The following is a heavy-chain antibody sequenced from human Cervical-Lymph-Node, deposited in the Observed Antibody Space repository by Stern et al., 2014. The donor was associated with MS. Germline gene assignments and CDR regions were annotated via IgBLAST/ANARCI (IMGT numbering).Heavy chain of an antibody. CDR1: GGSISSYY. D-gene: IGHD3-3*01. V-gene: IGHV4-59*01. J-gene: IGHJ4*02. CDR2: LYYSGRT. CDR3: ARDGGYYFDY. Sequence: QVQLQESGPGLVKPSETLSLTCTVSGGSISSYYWSWIRQPPGKGLEWIGYLYYSGRTNYNPSLKSRVTISLDTSKNQFSLKLSSVTAADTAMYYCARDGGYYFDYWGQGTLVTVSS.